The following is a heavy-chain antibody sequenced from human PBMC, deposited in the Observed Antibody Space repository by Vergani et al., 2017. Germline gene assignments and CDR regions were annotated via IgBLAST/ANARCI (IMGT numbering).Heavy chain of an antibody. J-gene: IGHJ3*02. Sequence: EVQLVESGGVVVQPGGSLRLSCAASGFTFDDYTMHWVRQAPGKGLEWVSLISWDGGSTYYADSVKGRFTISRDNSKNSLYLQMNSLRTEDTALYYCAKDNGVTTSSDAFDIWGQGTMVTVSS. CDR1: GFTFDDYT. V-gene: IGHV3-43*01. CDR3: AKDNGVTTSSDAFDI. D-gene: IGHD4-11*01. CDR2: ISWDGGST.